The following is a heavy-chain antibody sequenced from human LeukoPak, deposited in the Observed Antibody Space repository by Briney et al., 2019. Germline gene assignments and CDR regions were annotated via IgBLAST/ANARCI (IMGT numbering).Heavy chain of an antibody. Sequence: PSETLSLTCSASGCSISPHYWSWIRQSPEKGLEWIGFIYHSGTTTYNPSLQSRVTISVDTSKNQFSLKVTSVTAADTAVYFCARERRDASNYPYYTYYLDVWGKGTAVTVSS. CDR3: ARERRDASNYPYYTYYLDV. J-gene: IGHJ6*03. CDR1: GCSISPHY. D-gene: IGHD5-24*01. CDR2: IYHSGTT. V-gene: IGHV4-59*08.